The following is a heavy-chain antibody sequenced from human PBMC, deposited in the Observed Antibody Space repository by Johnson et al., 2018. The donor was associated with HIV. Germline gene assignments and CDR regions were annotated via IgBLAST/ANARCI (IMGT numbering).Heavy chain of an antibody. Sequence: VQLVESGGGLVQPGGSLRLSCAASGFTVSSNYMSWVRQAPGKGLEWVSVIYSGGSTYYADSVKGRFTISRDNSKNTLYLQMNTLRAEDTAVYYCARARSIVVVPAAIGSYAFDIWGQGTMVTVSS. D-gene: IGHD2-2*01. CDR2: IYSGGST. J-gene: IGHJ3*02. CDR3: ARARSIVVVPAAIGSYAFDI. V-gene: IGHV3-66*01. CDR1: GFTVSSNY.